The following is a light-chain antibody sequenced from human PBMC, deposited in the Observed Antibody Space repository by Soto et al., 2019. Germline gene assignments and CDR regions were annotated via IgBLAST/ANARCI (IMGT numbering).Light chain of an antibody. CDR2: EVD. CDR1: SSDVGGYNY. CDR3: SSYTSSTTLDV. V-gene: IGLV2-14*01. J-gene: IGLJ1*01. Sequence: QYALTQPASVSGSPGQSITISCTGTSSDVGGYNYVSWYQHLPGKAPKLIIYEVDNRPSGVSNRFSGSKSGNTASLTISGLQAEDEADYYCSSYTSSTTLDVFGTGTKLTVL.